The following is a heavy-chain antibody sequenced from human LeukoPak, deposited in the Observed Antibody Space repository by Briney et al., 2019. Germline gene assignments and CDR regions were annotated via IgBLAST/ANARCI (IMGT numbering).Heavy chain of an antibody. D-gene: IGHD7-27*01. J-gene: IGHJ4*02. V-gene: IGHV4-30-4*07. CDR1: GGSISSGGYS. CDR2: IYYTGNT. Sequence: PSETLSLTCAVSGGSISSGGYSWSWIRQPPGKAMEFIAYIYYTGNTYFNPSLKSRVTISADTSKNQFSLKLSSVTAADAAVYYCASRKLGNDYWGQGTLVTVSS. CDR3: ASRKLGNDY.